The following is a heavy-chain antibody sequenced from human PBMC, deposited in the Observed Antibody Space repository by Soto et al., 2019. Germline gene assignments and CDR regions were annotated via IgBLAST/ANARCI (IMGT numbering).Heavy chain of an antibody. V-gene: IGHV3-15*01. CDR2: IKSKSDGGTT. J-gene: IGHJ4*02. Sequence: DLVESGGGLVKPGGSLRLSCAASGFTFSNAWMSWVRQAPGKGLEWVGRIKSKSDGGTTDYAAPVKGRVAISRDDSSNTLYLQMNSLKPEDTAVYYCTTEHAVFGVVIVPFDYWGQGTLVTVSS. CDR1: GFTFSNAW. D-gene: IGHD3-3*01. CDR3: TTEHAVFGVVIVPFDY.